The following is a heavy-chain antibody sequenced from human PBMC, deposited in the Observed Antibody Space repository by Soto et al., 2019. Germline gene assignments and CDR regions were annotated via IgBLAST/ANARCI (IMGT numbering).Heavy chain of an antibody. CDR3: ARSGGLDRDFNY. CDR1: GGTFSSDS. D-gene: IGHD2-15*01. CDR2: IIPMFDTP. Sequence: SVKVSCKASGGTFSSDSFSWVRQAPGQGLEWMGGIIPMFDTPIYAQKFQDRVTITADESTSTAYMQLSSLRSGDTAVYYCARSGGLDRDFNYWGQGSLVTVPQ. J-gene: IGHJ4*02. V-gene: IGHV1-69*13.